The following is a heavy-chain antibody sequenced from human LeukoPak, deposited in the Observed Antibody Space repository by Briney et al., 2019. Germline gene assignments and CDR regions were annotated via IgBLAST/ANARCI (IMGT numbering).Heavy chain of an antibody. CDR1: GFTFSDHY. Sequence: PGGSLRLSCAASGFTFSDHYMDWVRQAPGKGLEWVGRIRDKANSYTTEYAASVRGRFTIARDASKNSLYLQMNSLKPEDTAVYCCAKVTRYSYDYWGQGTLVTVSS. D-gene: IGHD5-18*01. V-gene: IGHV3-72*01. CDR2: IRDKANSYTT. CDR3: AKVTRYSYDY. J-gene: IGHJ4*02.